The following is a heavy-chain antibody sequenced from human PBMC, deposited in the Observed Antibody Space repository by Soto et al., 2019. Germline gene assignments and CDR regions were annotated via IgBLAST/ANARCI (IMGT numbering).Heavy chain of an antibody. J-gene: IGHJ5*02. V-gene: IGHV3-21*01. CDR2: ISSSSSYI. D-gene: IGHD5-18*01. CDR1: GFTFSSYS. CDR3: ARDYTRGYSYGLGRWFDP. Sequence: EVQLVESGGGLVKPGGSLRLSCAASGFTFSSYSMNWVRQAPGKGLEWVSSISSSSSYIYYADSVKGRFTISRDNAKNSLYLQMNSLRAGDTAVYYCARDYTRGYSYGLGRWFDPWGQGTLVTVSS.